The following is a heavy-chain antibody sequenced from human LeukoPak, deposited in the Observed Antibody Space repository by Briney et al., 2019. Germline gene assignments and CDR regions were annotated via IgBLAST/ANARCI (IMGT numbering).Heavy chain of an antibody. CDR3: ARIWFGELFPFDY. CDR1: GFSLTTSGMC. Sequence: SGPTLVKPTQTLTLTCNVSGFSLTTSGMCGSWIRQPPGKALEWLARIDWDDDKYYSTSLKTRLTISKDTSKNQVVLTMTNMDPLDTGTYYCARIWFGELFPFDYWGQGTLVTVSS. CDR2: IDWDDDK. V-gene: IGHV2-70*11. D-gene: IGHD3-10*01. J-gene: IGHJ4*02.